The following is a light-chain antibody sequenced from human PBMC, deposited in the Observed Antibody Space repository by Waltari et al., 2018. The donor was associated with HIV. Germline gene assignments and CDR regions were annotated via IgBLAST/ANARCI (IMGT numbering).Light chain of an antibody. V-gene: IGLV3-25*03. CDR2: KEQ. Sequence: SYELTQPPSASVSPGQTAMITCSADILPKQYAYWYQQRPGQAPVLVMYKEQERPSGIPERFCGSSSGKRVTLTTSRVRAEDEADYYCQSADSNYPYVLGFGGGTKLTVL. J-gene: IGLJ3*02. CDR3: QSADSNYPYVLG. CDR1: ILPKQY.